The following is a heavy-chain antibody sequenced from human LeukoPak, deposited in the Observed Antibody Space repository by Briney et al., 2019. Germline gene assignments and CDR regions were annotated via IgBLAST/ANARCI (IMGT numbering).Heavy chain of an antibody. D-gene: IGHD1-14*01. V-gene: IGHV1-18*01. CDR3: ARDPGDHYNYYLMDV. J-gene: IGHJ6*03. CDR1: GYTFTSYG. Sequence: GASVKVSCKASGYTFTSYGISWVRQAPGQGLEWMGWISAYNGNTNYAQKLQGRVTMTTDTSTSTAYMELRSLRSDDTAVYYCARDPGDHYNYYLMDVWGKGTTVTISS. CDR2: ISAYNGNT.